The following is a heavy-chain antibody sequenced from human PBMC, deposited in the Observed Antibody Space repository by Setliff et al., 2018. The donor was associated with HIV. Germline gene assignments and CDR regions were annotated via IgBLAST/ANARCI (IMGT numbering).Heavy chain of an antibody. CDR1: GGSISSSSSF. J-gene: IGHJ4*02. D-gene: IGHD4-17*01. Sequence: SEILSLTCTVSGGSISSSSSFWGWIRQPPGKGLEWIGSIYYSGSTYYNPSLQSRVTISVDTSKNQFSLKLSSVTAADTAVYYCARQKTVTTYFDYWGQGTLVTVSS. CDR3: ARQKTVTTYFDY. CDR2: IYYSGST. V-gene: IGHV4-39*01.